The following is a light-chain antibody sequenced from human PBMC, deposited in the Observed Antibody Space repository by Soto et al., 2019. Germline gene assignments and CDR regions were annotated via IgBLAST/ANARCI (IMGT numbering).Light chain of an antibody. Sequence: QPVLTQSPSASASLGASVKLTCTRSSGHSSYAIAWHQQQPEPGTRYLMKLDSDGSHTKGDAIPDRFSVSSSGAERYLTIASLQSEDEADYYCQTWGTGIHVVFGGGTKLTVL. CDR2: LDSDGSH. CDR3: QTWGTGIHVV. CDR1: SGHSSYA. V-gene: IGLV4-69*01. J-gene: IGLJ2*01.